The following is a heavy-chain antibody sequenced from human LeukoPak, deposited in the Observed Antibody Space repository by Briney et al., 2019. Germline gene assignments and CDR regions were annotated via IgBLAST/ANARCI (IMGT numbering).Heavy chain of an antibody. D-gene: IGHD6-19*01. V-gene: IGHV4-61*08. J-gene: IGHJ6*02. CDR3: ARQGNSGWYHYYYYYGMDV. Sequence: SETLSLTCTVSGGSISSGGYYWSWIRQHPGKGLEWIGYIYYSGSTNYNPSLKSRVTISVDTSKNQFSLKLSSVTAADTAVYYCARQGNSGWYHYYYYYGMDVWGQGTTVTVSS. CDR1: GGSISSGGYY. CDR2: IYYSGST.